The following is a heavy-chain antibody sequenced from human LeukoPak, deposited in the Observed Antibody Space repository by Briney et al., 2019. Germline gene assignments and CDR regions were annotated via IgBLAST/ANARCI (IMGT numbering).Heavy chain of an antibody. CDR1: GFTFSSYA. J-gene: IGHJ4*02. CDR3: TRQIPIVGADFDY. CDR2: IKSKTDGGTT. D-gene: IGHD1-26*01. V-gene: IGHV3-15*01. Sequence: GRSLRLSCAASGFTFSSYAMHWVRQAPGKGLEWVGRIKSKTDGGTTDYAAPVKGRFTISRDDSKNTAYLQMNSLKTEDTAVYYCTRQIPIVGADFDYWGQGTLVTVSS.